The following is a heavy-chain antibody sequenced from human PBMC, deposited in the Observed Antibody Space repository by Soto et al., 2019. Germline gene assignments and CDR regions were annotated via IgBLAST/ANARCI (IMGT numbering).Heavy chain of an antibody. V-gene: IGHV3-23*01. D-gene: IGHD2-21*01. CDR1: GFTFSSHA. CDR3: ATAFRFCGGSYCYHTDYFHH. Sequence: EVQLLESGGGLVQPGGSLRLSCAASGFTFSSHAVSWVRQAPGKGLEWVSAVGGSGSSTYYSDSVKGRFTVSRDNSKNTLYLQMDSLRAEDTALYYCATAFRFCGGSYCYHTDYFHHWGQGTLVTVSS. J-gene: IGHJ1*01. CDR2: VGGSGSST.